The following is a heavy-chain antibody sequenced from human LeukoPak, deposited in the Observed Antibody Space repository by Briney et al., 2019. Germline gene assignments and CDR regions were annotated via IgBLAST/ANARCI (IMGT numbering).Heavy chain of an antibody. J-gene: IGHJ4*02. D-gene: IGHD3-10*01. V-gene: IGHV4-59*01. CDR2: VYYSGST. CDR1: GGSISSYY. Sequence: SETLSLTCTASGGSISSYYWRCIRQPPGKGLEWIGYVYYSGSTNYNPSLKSRVTISVETSKNQFSLKLSSVTAADTAVYYCASLASGPGSSRLDYRGQGAPVTVSS. CDR3: ASLASGPGSSRLDY.